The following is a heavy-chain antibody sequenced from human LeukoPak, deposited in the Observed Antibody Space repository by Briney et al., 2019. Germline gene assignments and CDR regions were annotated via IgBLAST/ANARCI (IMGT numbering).Heavy chain of an antibody. CDR1: GFTFSSYA. Sequence: PGGSLRLSCAASGFTFSSYAMHWVRQAPGKGLEYVSAISSNGGSTYYANSVKGRFTISRDNSKNTLYLQMGSLRAEDMAVYYCARGVTIFGVVYYFDYWGQGTLVTVSS. D-gene: IGHD3-3*01. CDR3: ARGVTIFGVVYYFDY. CDR2: ISSNGGST. J-gene: IGHJ4*02. V-gene: IGHV3-64*01.